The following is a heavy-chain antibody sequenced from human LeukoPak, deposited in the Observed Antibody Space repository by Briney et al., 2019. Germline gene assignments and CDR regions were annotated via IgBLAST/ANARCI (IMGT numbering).Heavy chain of an antibody. CDR2: IYPGDSDT. CDR3: ARQGPLRRTPNENWFDP. Sequence: GESLKISCKGSGYSFTSYWIGWVRQMPGKGLEWMGIIYPGDSDTRYSPSFQGQVTISADKSISTAYLQWSSLKASDTAMYYCARQGPLRRTPNENWFDPWGQGTLVTVSS. V-gene: IGHV5-51*01. CDR1: GYSFTSYW. D-gene: IGHD4-17*01. J-gene: IGHJ5*02.